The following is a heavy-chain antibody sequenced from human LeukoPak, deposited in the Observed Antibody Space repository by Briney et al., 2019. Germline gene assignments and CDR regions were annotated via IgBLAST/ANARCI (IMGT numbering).Heavy chain of an antibody. CDR2: IYHSGSI. V-gene: IGHV4-59*04. D-gene: IGHD5-18*01. CDR1: GFPLSSNY. CDR3: AYGPSGYSYGFPPFDY. J-gene: IGHJ4*02. Sequence: GSLRLSCAASGFPLSSNYMSWVRQAPGKGLEWIGYIYHSGSIYYNPSLKSRVTISVDTSKNQLSVKLSSVTAADTAVYYCAYGPSGYSYGFPPFDYWGQGTLVTVSS.